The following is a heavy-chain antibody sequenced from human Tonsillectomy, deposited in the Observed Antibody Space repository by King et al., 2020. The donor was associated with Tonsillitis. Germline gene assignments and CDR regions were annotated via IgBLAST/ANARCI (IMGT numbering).Heavy chain of an antibody. CDR1: GFTVSSSY. V-gene: IGHV3-53*04. CDR2: IFSGGST. D-gene: IGHD2/OR15-2a*01. J-gene: IGHJ6*03. Sequence: VQLVESGGGLVQPGGSLRLSCAASGFTVSSSYMSWVRQAPGKGLEWVSVIFSGGSTYYADSVKGRFTISRHNSKNTLFLQMNSLRTEDTAVYYCARQGANIRHYYYYMDVWGKGTTVTVSS. CDR3: ARQGANIRHYYYYMDV.